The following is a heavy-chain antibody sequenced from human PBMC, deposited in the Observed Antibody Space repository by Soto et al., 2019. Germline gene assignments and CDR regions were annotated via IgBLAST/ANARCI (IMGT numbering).Heavy chain of an antibody. D-gene: IGHD2-2*01. Sequence: GESLKISCKGSGYSFTSYWIGWVRQMPGKGLEWMGIIYPGDSDTRYSPSFQGQVTISADKSISTAYLQWSSLKASDTAMYYCARHHCSRTSRPGGMAVWGQGTTVTVSS. CDR1: GYSFTSYW. J-gene: IGHJ6*02. CDR3: ARHHCSRTSRPGGMAV. CDR2: IYPGDSDT. V-gene: IGHV5-51*01.